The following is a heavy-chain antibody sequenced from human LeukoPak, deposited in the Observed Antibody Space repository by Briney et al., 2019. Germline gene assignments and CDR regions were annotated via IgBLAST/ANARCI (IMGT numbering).Heavy chain of an antibody. CDR2: IKQDGSDI. V-gene: IGHV3-7*01. D-gene: IGHD4-17*01. J-gene: IGHJ6*03. CDR3: TRDALYGDPSYYYMDV. CDR1: GFTFNGFW. Sequence: GGSLRLSCAASGFTFNGFWMSWLRQAPGKGREGVANIKQDGSDIYYLGSVRGRFTISRDNAMNSLYLQMNSLRAEDTAVYYCTRDALYGDPSYYYMDVWGKGTTVTVSS.